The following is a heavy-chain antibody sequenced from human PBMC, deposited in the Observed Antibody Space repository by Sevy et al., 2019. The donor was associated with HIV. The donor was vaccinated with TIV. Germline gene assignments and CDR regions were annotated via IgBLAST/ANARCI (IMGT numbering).Heavy chain of an antibody. CDR2: INPNSRVT. CDR3: ARDRVPWAMAVVVATYGMDV. Sequence: ASVKVSCNSGRTFSDYYIHWVRQAPGQGLEWMGRINPNSRVTNYAQKFQGRVTMTRDTSKTTAYMDLSSLRSDDTAVYYCARDRVPWAMAVVVATYGMDVWGQGTTVTVSS. CDR1: GRTFSDYY. V-gene: IGHV1-2*06. D-gene: IGHD5-12*01. J-gene: IGHJ6*02.